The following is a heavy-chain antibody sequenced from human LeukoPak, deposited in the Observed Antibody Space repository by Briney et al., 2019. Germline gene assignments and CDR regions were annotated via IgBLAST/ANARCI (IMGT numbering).Heavy chain of an antibody. CDR2: ISGSGGST. J-gene: IGHJ4*02. D-gene: IGHD5-24*01. CDR1: GFTFSSYA. V-gene: IGHV3-23*01. CDR3: AKDPDKMAAEFDY. Sequence: GGSLRLSCAASGFTFSSYAMSWVRQAPGKGLEWVSAISGSGGSTYYTDYVKGRLTISRDNSKTTLYLQMMSLRAEDTAVYDSAKDPDKMAAEFDYWGQGTLVTVSS.